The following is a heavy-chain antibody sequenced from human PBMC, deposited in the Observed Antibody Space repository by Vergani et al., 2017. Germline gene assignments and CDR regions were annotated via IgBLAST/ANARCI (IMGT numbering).Heavy chain of an antibody. CDR1: GGSISSYY. D-gene: IGHD4/OR15-4a*01. CDR2: IYYSGST. J-gene: IGHJ6*03. V-gene: IGHV4-59*01. Sequence: QVQLQESGPGLVKPSETLSLTCTVSGGSISSYYWSWIRQPPGKGLEWIGYIYYSGSTNYNPSLKSRVTISVDTSKNQFSLKLSSVTAADTAVYYCAKLTTWTDYYMDVWGKGNPGHRLL. CDR3: AKLTTWTDYYMDV.